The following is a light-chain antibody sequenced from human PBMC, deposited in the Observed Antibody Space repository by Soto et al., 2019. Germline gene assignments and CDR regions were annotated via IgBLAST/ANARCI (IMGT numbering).Light chain of an antibody. J-gene: IGLJ2*01. CDR1: SSDVGGYNY. CDR2: EVS. Sequence: QSALTQPPSASGSPGQSVTTSCTGTSSDVGGYNYVSWYQQHPGKAPKLMIYEVSKRPSGVPDRFSGSKSGNTASLTVSGLQAEDEADYYCSSNAGSNNLVFGAGTKVTVL. CDR3: SSNAGSNNLV. V-gene: IGLV2-8*01.